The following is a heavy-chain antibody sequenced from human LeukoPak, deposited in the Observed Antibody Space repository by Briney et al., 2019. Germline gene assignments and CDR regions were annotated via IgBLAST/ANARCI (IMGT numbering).Heavy chain of an antibody. CDR2: IKRKSDGGTA. CDR1: GFTFNNAW. V-gene: IGHV3-15*01. CDR3: TTSGPNWFGGVVVQSFDY. J-gene: IGHJ4*02. Sequence: GGSLRLSCAASGFTFNNAWMTWIRQAPGKGLEWVGRIKRKSDGGTAHYAAPVKGRFTISRDDSKNTLYLQMNSLKTEDIDVYYCTTSGPNWFGGVVVQSFDYWGQGTLVTVSS. D-gene: IGHD3-16*02.